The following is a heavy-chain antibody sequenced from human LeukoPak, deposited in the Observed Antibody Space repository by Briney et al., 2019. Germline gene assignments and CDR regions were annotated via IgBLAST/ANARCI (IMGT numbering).Heavy chain of an antibody. J-gene: IGHJ4*02. V-gene: IGHV3-7*03. CDR1: GFTFSSYW. D-gene: IGHD3-10*01. CDR3: ARASGSRVITMVRGVSPNDY. CDR2: IKQDGSEK. Sequence: GGSLRLSCAASGFTFSSYWMSWVRQAPGKGLEWVANIKQDGSEKYYVDSVKGRFTISRDNAKNSLYLQMNSLRAEDTAVYYCARASGSRVITMVRGVSPNDYWGQGTLVTVSS.